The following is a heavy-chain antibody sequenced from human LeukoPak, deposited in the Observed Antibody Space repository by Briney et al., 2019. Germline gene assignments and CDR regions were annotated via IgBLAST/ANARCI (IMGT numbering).Heavy chain of an antibody. CDR3: ARISSGWYERSALFDY. V-gene: IGHV3-21*01. J-gene: IGHJ4*02. CDR2: ISSSSSYM. D-gene: IGHD6-19*01. CDR1: GFTFSSYS. Sequence: GGSLRLSCAASGFTFSSYSMNWVRQAPGKGLEWVSSISSSSSYMYYADSVKGRFTISRDNAKNSLYLQMNSLRAEDTAVYYCARISSGWYERSALFDYWGQGTLVTVSS.